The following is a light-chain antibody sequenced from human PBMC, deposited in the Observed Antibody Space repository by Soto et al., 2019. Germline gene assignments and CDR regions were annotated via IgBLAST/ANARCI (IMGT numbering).Light chain of an antibody. CDR3: QQYNNGWT. V-gene: IGKV3-15*01. CDR2: GAS. J-gene: IGKJ1*01. CDR1: QSVSRR. Sequence: EIVMTQSPATLSVSPGERATLSCRASQSVSRRLAWYQQKRGQAPRLLIYGASTRATGIPARFSGSGSGTEFTLTISSLQSEDFAVYYCQQYNNGWTFGQGTKVEIK.